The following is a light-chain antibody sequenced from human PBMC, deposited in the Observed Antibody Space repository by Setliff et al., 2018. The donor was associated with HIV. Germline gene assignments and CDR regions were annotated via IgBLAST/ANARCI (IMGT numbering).Light chain of an antibody. V-gene: IGLV2-14*01. CDR1: SSDVGAYNY. CDR3: SSYTSTGTYV. CDR2: EVS. Sequence: ALTQPRSVSGSPGQSVTFSCTGSSSDVGAYNYVSWYQQHPGKAPKLMIYEVSNRPSGVSNRFSGSKSGNTASQTISGLQAEDEADYYCSSYTSTGTYVFGTGTRSPS. J-gene: IGLJ1*01.